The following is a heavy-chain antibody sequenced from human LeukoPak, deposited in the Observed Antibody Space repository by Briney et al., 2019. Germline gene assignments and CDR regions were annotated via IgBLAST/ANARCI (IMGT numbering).Heavy chain of an antibody. CDR1: GGSISSSSYY. Sequence: SETLSLTCTVSGGSISSSSYYWGWIRQPPGKGLEWIGSIYYSGSTYYNPSLKSRVTISVDTSKNRFSLKLSSVTAADTAVYYCARGFDSSSGWYPAFDIWGHGTMGTVSS. J-gene: IGHJ3*02. V-gene: IGHV4-39*07. CDR2: IYYSGST. CDR3: ARGFDSSSGWYPAFDI. D-gene: IGHD6-19*01.